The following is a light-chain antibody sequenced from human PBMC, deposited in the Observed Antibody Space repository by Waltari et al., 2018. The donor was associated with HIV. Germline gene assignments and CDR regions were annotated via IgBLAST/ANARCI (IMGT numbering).Light chain of an antibody. J-gene: IGKJ2*01. CDR2: KAS. V-gene: IGKV1-5*03. CDR1: QRISSW. Sequence: DIQMTQSPSTLSAFVGVRVTITCRASQRISSWLAWYQQKPGKAPKLLIYKASSLESGVPSRISGSGAGTEFTLTISSLQPDDFATYYCQQYDNYSYTFGQGTKLEIK. CDR3: QQYDNYSYT.